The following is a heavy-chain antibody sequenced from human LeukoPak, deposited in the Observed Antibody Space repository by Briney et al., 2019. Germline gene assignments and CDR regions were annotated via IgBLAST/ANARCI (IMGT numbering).Heavy chain of an antibody. CDR3: ARHLGCSSTSCPKGY. Sequence: ASVKVSCKASGGTFSSYAISWVRQAPGQGLEWMGGIIPIFGTANYAQKFQGRVTITTDESTSTAYMELRSLRSDDTAVYYCARHLGCSSTSCPKGYWGQGTLVTVSS. D-gene: IGHD2-2*01. CDR1: GGTFSSYA. J-gene: IGHJ4*02. V-gene: IGHV1-69*05. CDR2: IIPIFGTA.